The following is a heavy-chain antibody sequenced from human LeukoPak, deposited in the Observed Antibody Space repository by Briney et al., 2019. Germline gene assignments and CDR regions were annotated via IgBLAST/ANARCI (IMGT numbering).Heavy chain of an antibody. J-gene: IGHJ4*02. CDR2: INHSGST. D-gene: IGHD3-22*01. CDR1: GGSTSNYY. CDR3: ARGTRYYDSSGYYLVDY. V-gene: IGHV4-34*01. Sequence: SETLSLTCTVSGGSTSNYYWSWIRQPPGKGLEWIGEINHSGSTNYNPSLKSRVTISVDTSKNQFSLKLSSVTAADTAVYYCARGTRYYDSSGYYLVDYWGQGTLVTVSS.